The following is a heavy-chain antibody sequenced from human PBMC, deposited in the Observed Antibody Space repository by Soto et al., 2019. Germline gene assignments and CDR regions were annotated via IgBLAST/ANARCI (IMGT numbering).Heavy chain of an antibody. Sequence: QVQLQQWGAGLLKPSETLSLTCAVSGGSLSDHYWSWIRQSPGKGLEGVGEVNHGGSTNYNPSPRGRRTIPVDTPKNQVSLQLTSVTVADTGVYYFASRAYCSSIRFSSNYWGQGIMVTVSS. V-gene: IGHV4-34*02. CDR3: ASRAYCSSIRFSSNY. CDR2: VNHGGST. CDR1: GGSLSDHY. J-gene: IGHJ4*02. D-gene: IGHD2-2*01.